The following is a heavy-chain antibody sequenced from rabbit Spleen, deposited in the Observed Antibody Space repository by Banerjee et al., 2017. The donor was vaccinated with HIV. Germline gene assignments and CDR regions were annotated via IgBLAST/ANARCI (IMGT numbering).Heavy chain of an antibody. D-gene: IGHD4-1*01. CDR2: IDAGSSGDT. J-gene: IGHJ4*01. CDR3: ARETSSGWGVVSYYFNL. CDR1: GVSFSSSSY. V-gene: IGHV1S40*01. Sequence: QSLEESGGDLVRPGASLTLTCTASGVSFSSSSYICWVRQAPGKGLEWIACIDAGSSGDTYYASWAKGRFTISKTSSTTVTLQMTSLTAADTATYFCARETSSGWGVVSYYFNLWGPGTLVTVS.